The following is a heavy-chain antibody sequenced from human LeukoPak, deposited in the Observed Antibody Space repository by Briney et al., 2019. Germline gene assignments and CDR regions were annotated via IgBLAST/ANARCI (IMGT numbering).Heavy chain of an antibody. Sequence: PGRSLRLSCAASGFTFSSYAMHWVRQAPGKGLEWVAVISYDGSSKYYADSVKGRFTISRDNSKNTLYLQMNSLRAEDTAVYYCARTVDTAMVTIDYWGQGTLVTVSS. V-gene: IGHV3-30-3*01. D-gene: IGHD5-18*01. J-gene: IGHJ4*02. CDR2: ISYDGSSK. CDR1: GFTFSSYA. CDR3: ARTVDTAMVTIDY.